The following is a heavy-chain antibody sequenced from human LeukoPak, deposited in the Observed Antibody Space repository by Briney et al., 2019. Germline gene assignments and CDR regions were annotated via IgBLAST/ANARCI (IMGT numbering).Heavy chain of an antibody. D-gene: IGHD3-22*01. CDR3: ERDVDHYHSTGKGLVDI. J-gene: IGHJ3*02. CDR1: VYTFTGYY. Sequence: ASVKVSCKASVYTFTGYYIQWVRQAPGQGVEGVGWINPNGGGTNSAQKFQGRVTMTRETSISTAYMELNRLRSDDTAVYYCERDVDHYHSTGKGLVDIWGQGRMVTVAS. CDR2: INPNGGGT. V-gene: IGHV1-2*02.